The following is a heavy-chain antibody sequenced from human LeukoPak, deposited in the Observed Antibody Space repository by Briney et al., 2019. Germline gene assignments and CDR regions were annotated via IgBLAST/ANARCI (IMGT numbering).Heavy chain of an antibody. CDR1: GFTFSSYW. V-gene: IGHV3-74*01. D-gene: IGHD6-19*01. Sequence: GGSLRLSCPASGFTFSSYWMHWVRQAPWKGLVWVSRINSDGRSTSYADSVKGRFTISRDNAKNTMYLQMNSLRAEDTAVYYCARDLSYSSGWYGDYYYYGMDVWGQGTTVTVSS. J-gene: IGHJ6*02. CDR3: ARDLSYSSGWYGDYYYYGMDV. CDR2: INSDGRST.